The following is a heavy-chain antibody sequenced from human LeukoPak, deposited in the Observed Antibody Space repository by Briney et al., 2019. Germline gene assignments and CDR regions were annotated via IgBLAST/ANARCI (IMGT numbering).Heavy chain of an antibody. Sequence: GGTLRLSCAASGFTFSACGMSWVRQAPGKGLEWVANIKQDGSEKYYVDSVKGRFTISRDNAKNSLYLQMNSLRAEDTAVYYCARYGYSYGYKGYYYYMDVWGKGTTVTISS. CDR2: IKQDGSEK. CDR1: GFTFSACG. D-gene: IGHD5-18*01. V-gene: IGHV3-7*01. J-gene: IGHJ6*03. CDR3: ARYGYSYGYKGYYYYMDV.